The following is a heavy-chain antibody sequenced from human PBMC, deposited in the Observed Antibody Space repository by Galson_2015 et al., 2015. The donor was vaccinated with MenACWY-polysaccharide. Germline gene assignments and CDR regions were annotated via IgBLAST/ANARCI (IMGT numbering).Heavy chain of an antibody. CDR1: GFTFSSYV. D-gene: IGHD3-10*01. Sequence: SLRLSCAASGFTFSSYVMDWVRQAPEKGLESIASISYSGGTTYYADSVKGRFTISRDNSKNTLYLQMNSLRVEDTAVYYCAKDTGPGEYAYSWGTFDIWGRGTMVTVSS. CDR2: ISYSGGTT. V-gene: IGHV3-23*01. CDR3: AKDTGPGEYAYSWGTFDI. J-gene: IGHJ3*02.